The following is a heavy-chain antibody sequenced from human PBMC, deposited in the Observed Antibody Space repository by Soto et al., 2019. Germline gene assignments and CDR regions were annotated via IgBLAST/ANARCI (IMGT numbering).Heavy chain of an antibody. Sequence: QVQLVQSGAEVKKPGSSVKVSCKASGGTFSSYAISWVRQAPGQGLEWMGGIIPIFGTGNYAQKFQGRVTITADECTSTADMELSSLRSEDTAVYYCATREVGGRKATDLDYWGQGTLVTVSS. V-gene: IGHV1-69*01. CDR3: ATREVGGRKATDLDY. CDR1: GGTFSSYA. J-gene: IGHJ4*02. D-gene: IGHD1-26*01. CDR2: IIPIFGTG.